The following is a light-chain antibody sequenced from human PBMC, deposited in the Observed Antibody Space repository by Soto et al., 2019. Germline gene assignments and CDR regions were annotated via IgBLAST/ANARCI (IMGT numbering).Light chain of an antibody. V-gene: IGKV3-20*01. Sequence: EIVLTQSPGTLSLSPGERATLSCRASQSVSSSYLAWYQQKPGQAPRLLIYGASSRATGIPDRFSGSGSGTDFTLTISRLEPEYCAVYYCQQYGSSLFTFGPGTKVAIK. J-gene: IGKJ3*01. CDR2: GAS. CDR3: QQYGSSLFT. CDR1: QSVSSSY.